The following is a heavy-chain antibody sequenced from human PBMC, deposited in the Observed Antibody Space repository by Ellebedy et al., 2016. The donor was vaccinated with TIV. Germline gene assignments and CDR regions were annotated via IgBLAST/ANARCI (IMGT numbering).Heavy chain of an antibody. J-gene: IGHJ3*01. CDR2: INYSGRT. CDR1: GGSISGSSYS. Sequence: MPSETLSLTCTVSGGSISGSSYSLGSFRQPPRKWLEWSACINYSGRTVYNPSLKHPLMVSIDKSKGQVSLKLASVTAADTAVYYCARGGGDRPHALDLWGQGTMVTVSS. CDR3: ARGGGDRPHALDL. V-gene: IGHV4-39*01. D-gene: IGHD3-16*01.